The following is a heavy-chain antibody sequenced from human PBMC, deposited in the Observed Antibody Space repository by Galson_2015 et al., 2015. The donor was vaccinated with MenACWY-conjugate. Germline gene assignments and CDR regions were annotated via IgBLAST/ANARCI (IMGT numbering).Heavy chain of an antibody. Sequence: SLRLSCAASGFTFSSYSMNWVRQAPGKGPEWVSSISSSSSYIYYADSAKGRFTISRDNAKNSLYLQMNSLRAEDTAVYYCARRVYSGYFDPWAFDYWGQGTLVTVSS. CDR3: ARRVYSGYFDPWAFDY. D-gene: IGHD5-12*01. CDR2: ISSSSSYI. J-gene: IGHJ4*02. CDR1: GFTFSSYS. V-gene: IGHV3-21*01.